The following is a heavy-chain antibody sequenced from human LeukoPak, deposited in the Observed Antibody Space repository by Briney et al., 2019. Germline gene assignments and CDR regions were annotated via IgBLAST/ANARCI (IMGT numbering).Heavy chain of an antibody. Sequence: EGSLRLSCAASGFTFSDYYMSWIRQTPGKGLEWVSYISDSSGYKNYADSLKGRFTISRDNAKNSVYLQMNSLSAEDTAVYYCARQGLYDSSDFWTFQHWGQGTLVTVSS. V-gene: IGHV3-11*06. J-gene: IGHJ1*01. CDR2: ISDSSGYK. CDR3: ARQGLYDSSDFWTFQH. CDR1: GFTFSDYY. D-gene: IGHD3/OR15-3a*01.